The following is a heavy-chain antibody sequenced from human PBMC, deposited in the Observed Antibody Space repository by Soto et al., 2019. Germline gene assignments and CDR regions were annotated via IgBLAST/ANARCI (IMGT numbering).Heavy chain of an antibody. CDR2: ISGSGGST. J-gene: IGHJ5*02. CDR1: GFTFSSYA. Sequence: GGSLRLSCAASGFTFSSYAMTWVRQAPGKGLEWVSAISGSGGSTYYADSVKGRFTISRDNAKNSLYLQMNSLRAEDTAVYYCARETQWLNWFHPWGQGTLVTVSS. CDR3: ARETQWLNWFHP. V-gene: IGHV3-23*01. D-gene: IGHD6-19*01.